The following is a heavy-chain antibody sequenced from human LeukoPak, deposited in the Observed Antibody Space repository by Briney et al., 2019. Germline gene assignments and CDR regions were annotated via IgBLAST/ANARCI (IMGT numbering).Heavy chain of an antibody. J-gene: IGHJ4*02. CDR3: ARSLDVEGTDSWYSGRFDR. D-gene: IGHD6-13*01. V-gene: IGHV3-23*01. Sequence: GGSLRLSCAASGFTFSTNAMSWVRQAPGKGLEWVSAIGGTGGTKYFADSVKGRFTISRDNFENTLYLQMNSLRAEDTAVYYCARSLDVEGTDSWYSGRFDRRGQGTLVTVSS. CDR2: IGGTGGTK. CDR1: GFTFSTNA.